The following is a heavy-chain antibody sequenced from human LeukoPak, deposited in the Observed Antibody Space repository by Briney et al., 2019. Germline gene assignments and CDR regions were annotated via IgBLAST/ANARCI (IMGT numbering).Heavy chain of an antibody. CDR1: GFTFSSYW. CDR2: INSDGSST. D-gene: IGHD3-10*01. J-gene: IGHJ3*02. V-gene: IGHV3-74*01. Sequence: GGSLRLSCAASGFTFSSYWMHWVRQAPGKGLVWVSRINSDGSSTSYADSVKGRFTISRDNSKNTLYLQMNSLRAEDTAVYYCARDSDGYDAFVIWGQGTMVTVSS. CDR3: ARDSDGYDAFVI.